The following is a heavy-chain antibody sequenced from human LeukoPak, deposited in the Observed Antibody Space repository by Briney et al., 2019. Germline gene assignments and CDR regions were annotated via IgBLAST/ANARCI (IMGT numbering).Heavy chain of an antibody. Sequence: GGSLRLSCAASGFTFSSYAMSWVRQAPGKGLEWVANIKQDGSEKYYVDSVKGRFTISRDNAKNSLYLQMNSLRAEDTAVYYCARDSGGDFDYWGQGTLVTVSS. J-gene: IGHJ4*02. D-gene: IGHD3-10*01. CDR2: IKQDGSEK. CDR3: ARDSGGDFDY. CDR1: GFTFSSYA. V-gene: IGHV3-7*01.